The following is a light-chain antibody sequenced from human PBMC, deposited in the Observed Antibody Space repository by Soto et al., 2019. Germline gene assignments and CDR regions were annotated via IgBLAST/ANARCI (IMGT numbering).Light chain of an antibody. CDR3: QQYGRSPWT. CDR1: QSVSSN. Sequence: EIGLTQSPATLSLCPGERATLSCRASQSVSSNLAWYQQKPGQAPRLLIYGASRRATGIPDRFSGSGSGTDFTLTISRLEPADFAVYYCQQYGRSPWTFGQGTKVDI. J-gene: IGKJ1*01. V-gene: IGKV3-20*01. CDR2: GAS.